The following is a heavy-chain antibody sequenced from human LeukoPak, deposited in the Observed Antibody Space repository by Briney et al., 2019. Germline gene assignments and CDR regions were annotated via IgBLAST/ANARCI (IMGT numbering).Heavy chain of an antibody. J-gene: IGHJ3*02. V-gene: IGHV4-34*01. Sequence: PSETLSLTCAVYGGSFSGYYWSWIRQPPGKGLEWIGEINHSGSTNYNPSLKSRVTISVDTSKNQFSLKLSSVTAADTAVYYCARWGGGDYKNAFDIWGQGTMVTVSS. D-gene: IGHD4-17*01. CDR2: INHSGST. CDR1: GGSFSGYY. CDR3: ARWGGGDYKNAFDI.